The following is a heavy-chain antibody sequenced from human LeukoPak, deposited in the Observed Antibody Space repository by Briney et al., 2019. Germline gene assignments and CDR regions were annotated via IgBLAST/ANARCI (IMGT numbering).Heavy chain of an antibody. J-gene: IGHJ5*02. CDR3: ARGFGVDWNDFGNWFDP. CDR1: GYTFTSYG. V-gene: IGHV1-18*01. D-gene: IGHD1-1*01. Sequence: GASVKVSCKASGYTFTSYGISWVRQAPGQGLEWMGWISAYNGNTNYAQKLQGRVTMTTDTSTSTAYMELRSQRSDDTAVYYCARGFGVDWNDFGNWFDPWCQGTLVTVSS. CDR2: ISAYNGNT.